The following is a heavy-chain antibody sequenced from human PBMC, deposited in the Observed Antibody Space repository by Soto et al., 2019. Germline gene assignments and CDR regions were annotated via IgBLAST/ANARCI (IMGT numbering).Heavy chain of an antibody. J-gene: IGHJ4*02. CDR1: GFTEFTFSDYW. CDR2: LIGDGSNT. V-gene: IGHV3-74*03. Sequence: GGSLRLSCAASGFTEFTFSDYWMYWVRQAPGKGLEWVADLIGDGSNTTYADSVKGRFTISRDNSKNTLYLQMNSLRAEDTAVYYCEKCVSTMVRDPPDDYWGQGTLVTVSS. CDR3: EKCVSTMVRDPPDDY. D-gene: IGHD3-10*01.